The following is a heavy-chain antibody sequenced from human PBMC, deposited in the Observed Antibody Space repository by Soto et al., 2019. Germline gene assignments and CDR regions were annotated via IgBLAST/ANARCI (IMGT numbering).Heavy chain of an antibody. CDR2: ISSSGSTI. CDR1: GFTFSSYE. CDR3: ARVYYDFWSGYYTWDAFDI. J-gene: IGHJ3*02. Sequence: EVQLVESGGGLVQPGGSLRLSCAASGFTFSSYEMNWVRQAPGKGLEWVSYISSSGSTIYYADSVKGRFTISRDNAKNSLYLQINSMSAEDTAAYYCARVYYDFWSGYYTWDAFDIWGPGTMVTVSS. V-gene: IGHV3-48*03. D-gene: IGHD3-3*01.